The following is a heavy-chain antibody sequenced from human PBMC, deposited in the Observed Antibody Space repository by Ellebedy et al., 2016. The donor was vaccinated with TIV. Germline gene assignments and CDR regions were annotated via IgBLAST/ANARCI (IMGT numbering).Heavy chain of an antibody. J-gene: IGHJ6*02. D-gene: IGHD2-2*01. CDR3: ARDCSSTSCHYGMDV. CDR1: GYTFTSYG. Sequence: ASVKVSCXASGYTFTSYGISWVRQAPGQGLEWMGWISAYNGNTNYAQKLQGRVTMTTDTSTSTAYMELSSLRSEDTAVYYCARDCSSTSCHYGMDVWGQGTTVTVSS. CDR2: ISAYNGNT. V-gene: IGHV1-18*01.